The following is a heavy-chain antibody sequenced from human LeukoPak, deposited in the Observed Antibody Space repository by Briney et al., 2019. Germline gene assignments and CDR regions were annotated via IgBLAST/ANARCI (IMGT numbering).Heavy chain of an antibody. Sequence: PSETLSLTCTVSGGSISSYYWSWIRQPPGKGLEWIGYIYYSGSTNYNPSLKSRVTISVDTSKDQFSLKLSSVTAADTAVYYCARDPPRGPLDPWGQGTLVTVSP. V-gene: IGHV4-59*12. J-gene: IGHJ5*02. CDR3: ARDPPRGPLDP. CDR2: IYYSGST. D-gene: IGHD2-15*01. CDR1: GGSISSYY.